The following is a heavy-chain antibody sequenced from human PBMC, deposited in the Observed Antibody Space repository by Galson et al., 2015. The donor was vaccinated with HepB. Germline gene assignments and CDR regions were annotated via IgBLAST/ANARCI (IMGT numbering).Heavy chain of an antibody. D-gene: IGHD3-10*01. J-gene: IGHJ4*02. Sequence: SVKVSCKAFGYSFIAYYIHWVRQAPGQGLEWMGWINPNSGDTNYAQKFQGRVTMTRDTSISTASMDLTRLRSDDTAVYYCATGSPPGVIIFWGQGTLVTVSS. CDR2: INPNSGDT. V-gene: IGHV1-2*02. CDR3: ATGSPPGVIIF. CDR1: GYSFIAYY.